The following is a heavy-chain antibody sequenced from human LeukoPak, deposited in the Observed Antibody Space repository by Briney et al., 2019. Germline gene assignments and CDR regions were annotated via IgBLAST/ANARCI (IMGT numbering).Heavy chain of an antibody. CDR1: GYTFTNYD. J-gene: IGHJ4*02. V-gene: IGHV1-8*01. D-gene: IGHD2-8*02. CDR3: ARVGVYLGNLLDY. CDR2: MNPYSGNT. Sequence: ASVKVSCKTSGYTFTNYDINWVRQATGQGLEWMGWMNPYSGNTGYAQKFQGRVTMTRNTSISTAYMELSSLRSEDTAVYYCARVGVYLGNLLDYWAREPWSPSPQ.